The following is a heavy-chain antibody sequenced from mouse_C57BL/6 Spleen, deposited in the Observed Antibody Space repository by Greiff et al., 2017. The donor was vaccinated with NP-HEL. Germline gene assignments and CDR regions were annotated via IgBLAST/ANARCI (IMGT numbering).Heavy chain of an antibody. CDR1: GFTFSDYG. Sequence: VQLKESGGGLVKPGGSLKLSCAASGFTFSDYGMHWVRQAPEKGLEWVAYISSGSSTIYYADTVKGRFTISRDNAKNTLFLQMTSLRSEDTAMYYCARALLFDVWGTGTTVTVSS. CDR3: ARALLFDV. J-gene: IGHJ1*03. CDR2: ISSGSSTI. V-gene: IGHV5-17*01. D-gene: IGHD1-1*01.